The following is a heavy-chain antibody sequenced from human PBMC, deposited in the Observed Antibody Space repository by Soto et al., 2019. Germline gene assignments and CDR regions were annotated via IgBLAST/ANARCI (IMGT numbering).Heavy chain of an antibody. Sequence: PSETLSLTCTVSGGSISSGDYCWSWIRQPPGKGLEWIGYIYYSGSTYYNPSLKSRVTISVDTTKNQFSLKLSSVTAADTAVYYCARVDSSRFDYWGQGTLVTVSS. CDR3: ARVDSSRFDY. J-gene: IGHJ4*02. D-gene: IGHD6-6*01. CDR2: IYYSGST. V-gene: IGHV4-30-4*01. CDR1: GGSISSGDYC.